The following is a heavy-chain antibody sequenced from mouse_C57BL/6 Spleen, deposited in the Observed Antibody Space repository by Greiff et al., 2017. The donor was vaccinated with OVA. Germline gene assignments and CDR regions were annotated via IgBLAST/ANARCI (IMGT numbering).Heavy chain of an antibody. Sequence: VKLVESGPELVKPGASVKISCKASGYAFSSSWMNWVKQRPGKGLEWIGRIYPGDGDTNYNGKFKGKATLTADKSSSTAYMQLSSLTSEDSAVYFCARHYYGSSYGYFDYWGQGTTLTVSS. CDR1: GYAFSSSW. J-gene: IGHJ2*01. CDR2: IYPGDGDT. V-gene: IGHV1-82*01. CDR3: ARHYYGSSYGYFDY. D-gene: IGHD1-1*01.